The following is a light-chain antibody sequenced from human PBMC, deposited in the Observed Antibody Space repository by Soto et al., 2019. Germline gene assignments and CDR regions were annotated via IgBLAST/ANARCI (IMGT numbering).Light chain of an antibody. Sequence: EIVSTQSPGTLSLSKEERAPLSCRASQSVSSSYLAWYQQKPGQAPRLLIYGASTRATGIPDRFSGDGSVTHFTLTISRLEAEDFVMYYCQQYGSSPITFGHGTLLEI. CDR3: QQYGSSPIT. J-gene: IGKJ5*01. CDR1: QSVSSSY. CDR2: GAS. V-gene: IGKV3-20*01.